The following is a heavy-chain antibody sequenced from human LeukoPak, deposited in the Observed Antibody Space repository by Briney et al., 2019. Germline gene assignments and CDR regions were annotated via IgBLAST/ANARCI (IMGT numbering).Heavy chain of an antibody. V-gene: IGHV3-9*01. D-gene: IGHD6-19*01. Sequence: GGSLRHTCAASGSTFDDYAMHWVRQAPGKGLEWVSGISWNSGSIGYADSVKGRFTISRDNAKNSLYLQMNSLRAEDTAVYYCARERQWLGSPEYFQHWGQGTLVTVSS. J-gene: IGHJ1*01. CDR1: GSTFDDYA. CDR2: ISWNSGSI. CDR3: ARERQWLGSPEYFQH.